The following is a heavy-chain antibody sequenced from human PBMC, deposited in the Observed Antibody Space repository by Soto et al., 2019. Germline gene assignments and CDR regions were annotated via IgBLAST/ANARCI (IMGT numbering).Heavy chain of an antibody. J-gene: IGHJ4*02. D-gene: IGHD5-12*01. V-gene: IGHV3-23*01. Sequence: GGSLRLSCAASGFTFSSYAMSWVRQAPGKGLEWVSAISGSGGSTYYAYSVKGRFTISRDNSKNTLYLQMNSLRAEDTAVYYCAKAGRLVATIPIFDYWGQGTLVTVSS. CDR3: AKAGRLVATIPIFDY. CDR1: GFTFSSYA. CDR2: ISGSGGST.